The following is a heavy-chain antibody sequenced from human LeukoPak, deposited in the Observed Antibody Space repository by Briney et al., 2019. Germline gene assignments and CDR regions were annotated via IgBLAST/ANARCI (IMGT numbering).Heavy chain of an antibody. CDR1: GGSFSGYY. CDR3: ARAPPRYCTNGVCYKPFDY. CDR2: INHSGST. V-gene: IGHV4-34*01. D-gene: IGHD2-8*01. J-gene: IGHJ4*02. Sequence: PSETLSLTCAVYGGSFSGYYWSWIRQPPGKGLEWIGEINHSGSTNYNPSLKSRVTISVDTSKNQFSLKLSSVTAADTAVYYCARAPPRYCTNGVCYKPFDYWGQGTLVTVSS.